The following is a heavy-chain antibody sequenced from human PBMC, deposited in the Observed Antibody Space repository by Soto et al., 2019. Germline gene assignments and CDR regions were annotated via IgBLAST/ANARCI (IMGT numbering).Heavy chain of an antibody. CDR1: GYSISSSNW. CDR3: ARLLYYYDSSGYSYYFDY. CDR2: IYYSGTT. Sequence: SETLSLTCAVSGYSISSSNWWGCIRQPPGKGLEWIGYIYYSGTTYYNPSLKSRVTMSVDTSKNQFSLKLTSVTAVDTAVYYCARLLYYYDSSGYSYYFDYWGQGTLVTVS. D-gene: IGHD3-22*01. J-gene: IGHJ4*02. V-gene: IGHV4-28*01.